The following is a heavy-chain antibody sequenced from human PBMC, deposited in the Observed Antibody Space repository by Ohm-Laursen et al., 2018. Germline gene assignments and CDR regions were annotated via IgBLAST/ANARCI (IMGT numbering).Heavy chain of an antibody. CDR1: GFTFSSYE. J-gene: IGHJ4*02. V-gene: IGHV3-48*03. D-gene: IGHD4-11*01. Sequence: SLRLSCAASGFTFSSYEMNWVRQAPGKGLEWVSYISSSGSTIYYADSVKGRFTISRDNAKNSLYLQMNSLRAEDTAVYYCARDDYSNYYFDYWGQGTLVTVSS. CDR3: ARDDYSNYYFDY. CDR2: ISSSGSTI.